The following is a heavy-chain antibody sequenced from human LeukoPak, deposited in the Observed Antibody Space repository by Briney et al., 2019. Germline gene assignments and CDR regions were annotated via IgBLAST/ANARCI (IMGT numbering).Heavy chain of an antibody. J-gene: IGHJ4*02. CDR2: VYYSGST. D-gene: IGHD3-9*01. CDR3: ARAAPRDLRYFDPPFDY. V-gene: IGHV4-59*12. Sequence: SETLSLTCTVSGVSISSYYWSWIRQPPGKGLEWIGYVYYSGSTNYNPSLKSRVTISVDTSKNQFSLKLSSVTAADTAVYYCARAAPRDLRYFDPPFDYWGQGTLVTVSS. CDR1: GVSISSYY.